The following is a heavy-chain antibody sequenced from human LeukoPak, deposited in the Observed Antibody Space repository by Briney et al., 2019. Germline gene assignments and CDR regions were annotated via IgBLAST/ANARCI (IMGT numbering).Heavy chain of an antibody. CDR1: GGSISSGGYY. CDR3: ARALYSSSWPFDY. J-gene: IGHJ4*02. CDR2: IYYSGST. V-gene: IGHV4-31*03. Sequence: PSETLSLTCTVSGGSISSGGYYWSWIRQHPGTGLEWIGYIYYSGSTYYNPSLKSRVTISVDTSKNQFSLKLSSVTAADTAVYYCARALYSSSWPFDYWGQGTLVTVSS. D-gene: IGHD6-13*01.